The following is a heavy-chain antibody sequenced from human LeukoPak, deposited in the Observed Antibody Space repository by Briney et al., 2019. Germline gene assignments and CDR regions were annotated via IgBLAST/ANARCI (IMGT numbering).Heavy chain of an antibody. V-gene: IGHV4-34*01. CDR3: ARGGGTYYYGSGSYYRGPIFDY. Sequence: SETLSLTCAVYGGSFSGYYWSWIRRPPGKGLEWIGEINHSGSTNYNPSLKSRVTISVDTSKNQFSLKLSSVTAADTAVYYCARGGGTYYYGSGSYYRGPIFDYWGQGTLVTVSS. D-gene: IGHD3-10*01. J-gene: IGHJ4*02. CDR2: INHSGST. CDR1: GGSFSGYY.